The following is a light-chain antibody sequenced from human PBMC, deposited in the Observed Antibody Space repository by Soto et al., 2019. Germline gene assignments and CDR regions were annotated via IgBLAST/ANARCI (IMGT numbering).Light chain of an antibody. Sequence: EIVLTQSPGTLSLSPGESVSLSCRASQSVDSSYLAWYQHKPGQAPRLLIYGASSRATGVPDRFSGSGSGTDFTLTVRRLESEDFAVYYYQQYGNSPTFGQGTKVEIK. CDR1: QSVDSSY. CDR2: GAS. J-gene: IGKJ1*01. CDR3: QQYGNSPT. V-gene: IGKV3-20*01.